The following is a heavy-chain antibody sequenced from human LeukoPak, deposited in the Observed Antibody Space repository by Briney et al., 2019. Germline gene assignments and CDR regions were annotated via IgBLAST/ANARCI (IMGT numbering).Heavy chain of an antibody. D-gene: IGHD2-2*02. CDR3: ARDLRIGCSSTSCYRGWFDP. J-gene: IGHJ5*02. Sequence: GASVKVSCKASGYTFTSYDINWVRQATGQGLERMGWMNPNSGNTGYAQKFQGRVTMTRNTSISTAYMELSSLRSEDTAVYYCARDLRIGCSSTSCYRGWFDPWGQGTLVTVSS. V-gene: IGHV1-8*01. CDR1: GYTFTSYD. CDR2: MNPNSGNT.